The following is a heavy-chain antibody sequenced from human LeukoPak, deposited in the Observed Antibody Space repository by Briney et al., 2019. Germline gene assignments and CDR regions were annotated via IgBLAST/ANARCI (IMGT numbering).Heavy chain of an antibody. D-gene: IGHD3-16*01. V-gene: IGHV3-30*04. CDR2: ISYDGSDK. J-gene: IGHJ6*03. CDR3: AKFGGERRRSDLPYYYYYYYMDV. CDR1: GFTFSSYV. Sequence: GGSLRLSCAASGFTFSSYVLHWVRQAPGKGLEWVAVISYDGSDKYYADSVKGRFTISRDNSKNTLYLQMNSLRAEDTAVYYCAKFGGERRRSDLPYYYYYYYMDVWGKGTTVTISS.